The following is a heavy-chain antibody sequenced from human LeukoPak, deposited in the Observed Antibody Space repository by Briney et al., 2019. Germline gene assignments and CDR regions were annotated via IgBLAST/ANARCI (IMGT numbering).Heavy chain of an antibody. CDR1: GFTFSSYA. D-gene: IGHD5-18*01. V-gene: IGHV3-33*08. CDR2: IWNDGSTK. CDR3: ARTGGYNYIWYFVL. Sequence: GGSLRLSCAASGFTFSSYAMNWVRQAPGKGLEWVAVIWNDGSTKHFANSVKGRFTISRDNSKNTMYLQMNNLRAEDTALYYCARTGGYNYIWYFVLWGRGTLVTVSS. J-gene: IGHJ2*01.